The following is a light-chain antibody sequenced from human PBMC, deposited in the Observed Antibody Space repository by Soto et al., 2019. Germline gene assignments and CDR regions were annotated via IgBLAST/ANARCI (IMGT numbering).Light chain of an antibody. CDR1: QTISNR. J-gene: IGKJ1*01. CDR2: DAS. CDR3: QQYNSYPWT. V-gene: IGKV1-5*01. Sequence: DIQMTQSPSTLSASVGDRVTITCRASQTISNRLAWYQHKPGTAPKYLIYDASSLESGAPSRFSGSGSGTEFTLSISSLQPDDFATYYCQQYNSYPWTFGQGTKVDIK.